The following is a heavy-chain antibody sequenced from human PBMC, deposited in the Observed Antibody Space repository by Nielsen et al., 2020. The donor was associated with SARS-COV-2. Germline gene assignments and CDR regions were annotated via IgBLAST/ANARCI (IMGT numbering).Heavy chain of an antibody. CDR3: AKDRGGYDLGYFDY. V-gene: IGHV3-23*01. J-gene: IGHJ4*02. D-gene: IGHD5-12*01. CDR1: GFTFSSYA. CDR2: ISGSGGST. Sequence: GESLKISCAASGFTFSSYAMSWVRQAPGKGLEWVSAISGSGGSTYYADSVKGRFTISRDNSKNTLYLQMNSLRAGDTAVYYCAKDRGGYDLGYFDYWGQGTLVTVSS.